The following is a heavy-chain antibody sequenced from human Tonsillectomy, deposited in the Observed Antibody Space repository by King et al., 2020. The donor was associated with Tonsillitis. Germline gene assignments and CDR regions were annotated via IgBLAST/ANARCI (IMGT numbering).Heavy chain of an antibody. CDR1: GGSFSSADYY. CDR3: ARRGDDFWSGYLYFDY. CDR2: IYYSGST. V-gene: IGHV4-30-4*01. D-gene: IGHD3-3*01. Sequence: QLQESGPGLVKPSQTLSLTCTVSGGSFSSADYYWSWIRQPPGKGLEWIGHIYYSGSTYYNPSLKSRVTISVDTSKKQFSLKLTSVTAADTAVYYCARRGDDFWSGYLYFDYWGQGTLVTVSS. J-gene: IGHJ4*02.